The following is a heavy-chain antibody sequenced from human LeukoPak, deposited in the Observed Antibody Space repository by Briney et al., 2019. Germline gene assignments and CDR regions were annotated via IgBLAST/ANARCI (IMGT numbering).Heavy chain of an antibody. Sequence: ASVKVSCKASGYTFTSYGISWVRRAPGQGLESMGWISSYNGKPNYAQKLQGRVTMTTDTSTSTAYMELRSLRSDDTAVYYCARTSVGGSYQGWFDPWGQGTLVTVSS. CDR1: GYTFTSYG. D-gene: IGHD1-26*01. CDR2: ISSYNGKP. J-gene: IGHJ5*02. V-gene: IGHV1-18*01. CDR3: ARTSVGGSYQGWFDP.